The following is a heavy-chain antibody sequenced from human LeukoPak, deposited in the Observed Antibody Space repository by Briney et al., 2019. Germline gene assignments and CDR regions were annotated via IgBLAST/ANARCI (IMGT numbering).Heavy chain of an antibody. CDR3: ARGPAYCGGDCYVG. CDR1: GGSFSGYY. Sequence: SETLSLTCAVYGGSFSGYYWSWIRQPPGKGLEWIGYIYYSGSTNYNPSLKSRVTISVDTSKNQFSLKLSSVAAADTAVYYCARGPAYCGGDCYVGWGQGTLVTVSS. D-gene: IGHD2-21*02. CDR2: IYYSGST. V-gene: IGHV4-59*01. J-gene: IGHJ4*02.